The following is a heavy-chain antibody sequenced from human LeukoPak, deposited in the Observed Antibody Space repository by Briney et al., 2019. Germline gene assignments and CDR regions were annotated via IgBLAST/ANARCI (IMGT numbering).Heavy chain of an antibody. CDR1: GVSIRSSNYF. J-gene: IGHJ5*02. CDR2: TSYSEGT. D-gene: IGHD3-10*01. V-gene: IGHV4-39*01. Sequence: PSETLSLTCTVSGVSIRSSNYFWGWIRQPPGKGLEWTGSTSYSEGTHYNPSLKSRLIMNIDTSKNQFSLKLSSVTAADTALYYCARHARYRSGEDWFDPWGQGTLVTVSS. CDR3: ARHARYRSGEDWFDP.